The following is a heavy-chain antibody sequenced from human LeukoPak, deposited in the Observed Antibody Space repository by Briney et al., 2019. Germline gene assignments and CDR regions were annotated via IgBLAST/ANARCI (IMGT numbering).Heavy chain of an antibody. V-gene: IGHV4-61*02. CDR3: ARGLYGDYGDY. Sequence: SEPLSLTCTVSGGPISSGSYYWTWIRQPAGKGLEWIGPIYTRGSNNYNPALKSRVTISVDTSNNQLSLKLSSVTAADTAVYYCARGLYGDYGDYWGQGTLVTVSS. J-gene: IGHJ4*02. CDR2: IYTRGSN. D-gene: IGHD4-17*01. CDR1: GGPISSGSYY.